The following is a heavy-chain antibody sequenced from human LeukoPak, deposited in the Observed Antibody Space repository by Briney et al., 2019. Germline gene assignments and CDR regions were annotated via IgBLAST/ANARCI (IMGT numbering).Heavy chain of an antibody. D-gene: IGHD5-12*01. V-gene: IGHV4-59*08. CDR1: VGSISTYY. J-gene: IGHJ4*02. CDR2: IYYSGST. CDR3: ARHTKERGYGGYNDY. Sequence: SETLSLTCTVSVGSISTYYWSWIRQPPGKGLEWIGYIYYSGSTNYNPSLKSRVTISVDTSKNQFSLKLTSVTAADTAVYYCARHTKERGYGGYNDYWGQGTLVTVSS.